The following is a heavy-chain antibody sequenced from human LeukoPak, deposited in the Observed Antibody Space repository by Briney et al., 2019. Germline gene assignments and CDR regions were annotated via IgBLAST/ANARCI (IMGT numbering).Heavy chain of an antibody. D-gene: IGHD3-10*01. J-gene: IGHJ4*02. CDR2: IYYSGST. V-gene: IGHV4-38-2*02. Sequence: SETLSLTCTVSGYSISSGYYWGWIRQPPGKGLEWIGSIYYSGSTYYNPSLKSRVTISVGTSKNQFSLKLSSVTAADTAVYYCATITMVRGSYLDYWGQGTLVTVSS. CDR3: ATITMVRGSYLDY. CDR1: GYSISSGYY.